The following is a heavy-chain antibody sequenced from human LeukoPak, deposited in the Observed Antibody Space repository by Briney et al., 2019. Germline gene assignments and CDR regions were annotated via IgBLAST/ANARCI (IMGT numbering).Heavy chain of an antibody. CDR3: AKDLEIAAAGAGTPYYYYMDV. D-gene: IGHD6-13*01. J-gene: IGHJ6*03. V-gene: IGHV3-30*18. CDR2: IWYGGSNK. Sequence: PGRSLRLSCAASGFTFSSYGMHWVRQAPGKGLEWVAVIWYGGSNKYYADSVKGRFTISRDNSKNTLYLQMNSLRAEDTAVYYCAKDLEIAAAGAGTPYYYYMDVWGKGTTVTVSS. CDR1: GFTFSSYG.